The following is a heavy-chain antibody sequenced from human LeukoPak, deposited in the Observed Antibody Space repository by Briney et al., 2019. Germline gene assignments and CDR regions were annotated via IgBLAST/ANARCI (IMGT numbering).Heavy chain of an antibody. J-gene: IGHJ4*02. CDR2: INHSGST. V-gene: IGHV4-34*01. Sequence: SETLSLTCAVYGGSLSGYYWSWIRQPPGKGLEWIGEINHSGSTNYNPSLKNRVTISVDTSKNQFSLKVSSVTAADTAVYYCARRPDGFDYWGQGTLVTVSS. D-gene: IGHD5-24*01. CDR3: ARRPDGFDY. CDR1: GGSLSGYY.